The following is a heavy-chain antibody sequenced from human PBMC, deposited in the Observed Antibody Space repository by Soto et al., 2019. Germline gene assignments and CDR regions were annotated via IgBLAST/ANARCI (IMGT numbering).Heavy chain of an antibody. CDR1: GVNSGDYY. CDR2: TRNKARSYST. D-gene: IGHD6-13*01. Sequence: TVGFIRHSYAASGVNSGDYYMDWVRQKPGKGLEWVGRTRNKARSYSTEYAASVKGRFTISRDESKNSLYLQMNSLNTDDTAAYYCTRDGPGAAAHDYWGQGTLVTVSS. J-gene: IGHJ4*02. V-gene: IGHV3-72*01. CDR3: TRDGPGAAAHDY.